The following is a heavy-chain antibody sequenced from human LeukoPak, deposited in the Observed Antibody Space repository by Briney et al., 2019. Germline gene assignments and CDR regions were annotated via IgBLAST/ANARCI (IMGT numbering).Heavy chain of an antibody. D-gene: IGHD3-22*01. CDR3: ARDERYDSSGYPFDY. V-gene: IGHV1-2*02. Sequence: ASVKVSCKAYGHTFTGYYMHWVRQAPGQGLEWMGWINANSGGTNYAQKFQGRVTMTRDTSISTAYMELSRLRSDDTAVYYCARDERYDSSGYPFDYWGQGTLVTVSS. J-gene: IGHJ4*02. CDR1: GHTFTGYY. CDR2: INANSGGT.